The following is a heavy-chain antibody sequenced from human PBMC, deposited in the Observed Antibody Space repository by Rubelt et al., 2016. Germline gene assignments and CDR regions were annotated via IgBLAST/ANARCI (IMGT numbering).Heavy chain of an antibody. CDR3: ARGYNYGAQYDF. V-gene: IGHV4-34*01. CDR1: GGSFDGYH. Sequence: QVQLHQWGAGLLKPSETLSLTCAVYGGSFDGYHWAWIRQPPGKGLEWIGDSNDSGSTNYNPSLKSRVTISVDTFKNQSSLQRGSGTAAGTAVYDCARGYNYGAQYDFWGQGTLVTVSS. D-gene: IGHD5-18*01. CDR2: SNDSGST. J-gene: IGHJ4*02.